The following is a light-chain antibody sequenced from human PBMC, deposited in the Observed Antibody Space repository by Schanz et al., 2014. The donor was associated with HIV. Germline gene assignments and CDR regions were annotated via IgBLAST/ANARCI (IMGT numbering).Light chain of an antibody. CDR1: SSDVGGYNY. CDR3: TSYAGSNVLGI. Sequence: QSALTQPASVSGSPGQSITISCTGTSSDVGGYNYVSWYQHHPGKAPKLMIYDVSNRPSGVSNRFSGSKSGNTASLTVSGLQAEDEADYYCTSYAGSNVLGIFGGGTKLTVL. V-gene: IGLV2-14*03. CDR2: DVS. J-gene: IGLJ2*01.